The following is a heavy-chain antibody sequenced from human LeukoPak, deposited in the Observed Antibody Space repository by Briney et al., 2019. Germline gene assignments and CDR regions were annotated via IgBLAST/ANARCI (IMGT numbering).Heavy chain of an antibody. V-gene: IGHV4-59*04. CDR3: ARRSLLPGTVDY. Sequence: PGGSLRLSCAASGFTFSDYYMSWIRQPPGKGLEWIGSISYSGSAYYNPSLKSRLTMSVDTSKNQFSLNLRSVTAADTAMYYCARRSLLPGTVDYWGQGTLVTVSS. CDR2: ISYSGSA. D-gene: IGHD1-14*01. CDR1: GFTFSDYY. J-gene: IGHJ4*02.